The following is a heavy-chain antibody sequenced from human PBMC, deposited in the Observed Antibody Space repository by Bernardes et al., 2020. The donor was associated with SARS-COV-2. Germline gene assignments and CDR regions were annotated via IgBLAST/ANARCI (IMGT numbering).Heavy chain of an antibody. D-gene: IGHD3-9*01. CDR2: IIPILGIA. Sequence: SVKVSCKASGGSFSSYTISWVRQAPGQGLEWMGRIIPILGIANYAQKFQGRVTITADKSTSTAYMELSSLRSEDTAVHYCARGRYFDWLLEDWFDPWGQGTLVTVSS. V-gene: IGHV1-69*02. CDR1: GGSFSSYT. J-gene: IGHJ5*02. CDR3: ARGRYFDWLLEDWFDP.